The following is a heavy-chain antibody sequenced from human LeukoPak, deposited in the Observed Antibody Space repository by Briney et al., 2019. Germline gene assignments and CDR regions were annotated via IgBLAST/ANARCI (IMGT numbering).Heavy chain of an antibody. CDR3: ARHSIVGQWLVPFDY. CDR2: ISYSGGT. J-gene: IGHJ4*02. V-gene: IGHV4-59*08. CDR1: GGSISGYY. Sequence: PSGTLSLTCTVSGGSISGYYWSWIRQPPGKGLEWIGFISYSGGTNYNPSLKSRVTISVDTSKNQFSLKLNSVTAADTAVYYCARHSIVGQWLVPFDYWGQGTLVTVSS. D-gene: IGHD6-19*01.